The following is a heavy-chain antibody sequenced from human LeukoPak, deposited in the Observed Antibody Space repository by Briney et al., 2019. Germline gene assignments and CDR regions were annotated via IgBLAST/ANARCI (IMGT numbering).Heavy chain of an antibody. D-gene: IGHD2-15*01. CDR2: INPNSGGT. CDR3: AREFTTIVVVLAAHNDAFDI. V-gene: IGHV1-2*06. Sequence: GASVKVTCKASGYTFTGYNMHWVRQAPGQGLEWMGRINPNSGGTNYAQKFQGRVTITRDTSISTAYMELSSLRSDDTSVYYRAREFTTIVVVLAAHNDAFDIWGQGTMVTVSS. CDR1: GYTFTGYN. J-gene: IGHJ3*02.